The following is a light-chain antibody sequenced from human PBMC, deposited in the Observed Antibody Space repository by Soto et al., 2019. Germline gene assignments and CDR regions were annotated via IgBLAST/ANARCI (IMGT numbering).Light chain of an antibody. V-gene: IGKV1-5*01. Sequence: DIQMTQSPSTLSASVGDRVTITCRASQSISSWLAWYQQKPGKAPKLLIYDASSLESGVPSRFSGSGSGTEFTLTISXXXXXDFATYYCQQYNXXXXTFGXGTXXEX. CDR1: QSISSW. CDR2: DAS. J-gene: IGKJ1*01. CDR3: QQYNXXXXT.